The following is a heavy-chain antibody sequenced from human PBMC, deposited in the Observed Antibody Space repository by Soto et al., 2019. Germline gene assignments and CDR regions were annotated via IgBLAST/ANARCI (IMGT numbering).Heavy chain of an antibody. CDR2: MNPNSGNT. Sequence: ASVKVSCKASGYTFTSYDINWVRQATGQGLEWMGWMNPNSGNTGYAQKFQGRVTMTRNTSISTAYMELSSLRSEDTAGYYWAKPDGPGGYGGGSYSSGRDVGGQGTTVTSP. V-gene: IGHV1-8*01. CDR3: AKPDGPGGYGGGSYSSGRDV. D-gene: IGHD3-10*01. J-gene: IGHJ6*02. CDR1: GYTFTSYD.